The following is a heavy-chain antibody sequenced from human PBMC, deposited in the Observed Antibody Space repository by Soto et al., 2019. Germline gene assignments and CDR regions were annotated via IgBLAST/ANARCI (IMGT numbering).Heavy chain of an antibody. V-gene: IGHV4-31*03. D-gene: IGHD2-15*01. J-gene: IGHJ4*02. CDR1: GASITTGGYY. CDR2: RYSSEST. Sequence: SETLSLTFTVSGASITTGGYYWSWISQLPGKGLEWIGHRYSSESTYYNPSLKSRVSISLDTSKNQFSLKLSFVTAADTAMYYCARTKCSGGSCYSWSLDYWGQVTQVTVYS. CDR3: ARTKCSGGSCYSWSLDY.